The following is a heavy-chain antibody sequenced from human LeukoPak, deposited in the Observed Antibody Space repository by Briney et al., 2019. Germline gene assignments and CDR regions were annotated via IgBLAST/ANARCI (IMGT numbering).Heavy chain of an antibody. D-gene: IGHD3-9*01. CDR2: IKQDGSEK. V-gene: IGHV3-7*01. Sequence: GGSLRLSCAASGFTFSSYWMSWVRQAPGKGLEWVANIKQDGSEKYYVDSVKGRFTISRDNAKNSLYLQMNSLRAEDTAVYYCARDSNGDDILTGYYYWGQGTLVTVSS. J-gene: IGHJ4*02. CDR1: GFTFSSYW. CDR3: ARDSNGDDILTGYYY.